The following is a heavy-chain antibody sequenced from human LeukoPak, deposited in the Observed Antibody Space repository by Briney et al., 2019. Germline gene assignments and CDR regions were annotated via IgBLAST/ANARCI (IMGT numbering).Heavy chain of an antibody. V-gene: IGHV3-30*03. CDR3: ARDHAYYDSSGGWKYYYGMDV. J-gene: IGHJ6*02. CDR1: GFTFSSYG. Sequence: GGSLRLSCAASGFTFSSYGMHWVRQAPGKGLEWVAVISSDGTNKYYADSVKGRFTISRDNSKNTLYLQMNSLRAEDTAVYYCARDHAYYDSSGGWKYYYGMDVWGQGTTVTVSS. D-gene: IGHD3-22*01. CDR2: ISSDGTNK.